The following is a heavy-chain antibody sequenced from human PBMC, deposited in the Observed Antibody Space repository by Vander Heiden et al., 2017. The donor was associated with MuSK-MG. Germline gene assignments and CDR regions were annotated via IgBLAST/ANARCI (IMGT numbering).Heavy chain of an antibody. CDR1: GGSFSDPY. CDR3: ARGQWLDNS. J-gene: IGHJ4*02. D-gene: IGHD6-19*01. CDR2: IHKSGGT. V-gene: IGHV4-34*02. Sequence: QVQLQQWGAGLLEPSETLSLTCAGYGGSFSDPYWNWIRQSPGKGLEWIGEIHKSGGTSYNPSLKSRVTISIDTSKNQFSLKLSSVTAADTAIYYCARGQWLDNSWGQGNLVTVSS.